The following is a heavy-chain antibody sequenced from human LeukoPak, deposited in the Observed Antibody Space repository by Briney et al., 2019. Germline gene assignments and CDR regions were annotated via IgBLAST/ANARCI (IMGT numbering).Heavy chain of an antibody. CDR2: INPSGGST. V-gene: IGHV1-46*01. D-gene: IGHD6-13*01. Sequence: ASVKVSCKASGYTFTSYYMHWVRQAPGQGLEWMGIINPSGGSTSYAQKFQGRVTMTRDTSTSTVYMELSSLRSEDTAVYYCVRVLIAAAVLDPWGQGTLVTVSS. J-gene: IGHJ5*02. CDR3: VRVLIAAAVLDP. CDR1: GYTFTSYY.